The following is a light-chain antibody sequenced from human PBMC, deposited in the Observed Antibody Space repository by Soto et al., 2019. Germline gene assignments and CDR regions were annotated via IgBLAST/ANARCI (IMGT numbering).Light chain of an antibody. J-gene: IGKJ1*01. CDR2: GAS. CDR3: QQYGTSPQT. CDR1: QRVSSSC. V-gene: IGKV3-20*01. Sequence: EIVLTQSPGTLSLSAGERVTLSCRASQRVSSSCLAWYQQKPGQAPRLLIYGASSRATDIPDRFSGSGSGTDFTLTISRLEPEDFAVYYCQQYGTSPQTFGQGIKVEI.